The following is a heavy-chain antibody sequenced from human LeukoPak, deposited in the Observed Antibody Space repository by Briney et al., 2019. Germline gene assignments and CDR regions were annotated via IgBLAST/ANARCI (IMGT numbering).Heavy chain of an antibody. V-gene: IGHV1-18*01. Sequence: GASVKVSCKASGYTFTNYDINWVRQAPGQGLEWMGWIGTYNGHTNYAQRLQGRITLTTDTSTSTAYMELRSLRSDDTAVYYCARMSSWKYQGFESWGQGTLVTVSS. CDR2: IGTYNGHT. CDR1: GYTFTNYD. J-gene: IGHJ4*02. D-gene: IGHD1-7*01. CDR3: ARMSSWKYQGFES.